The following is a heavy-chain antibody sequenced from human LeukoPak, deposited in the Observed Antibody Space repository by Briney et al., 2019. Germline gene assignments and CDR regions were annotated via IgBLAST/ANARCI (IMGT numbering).Heavy chain of an antibody. V-gene: IGHV3-53*01. D-gene: IGHD6-19*01. Sequence: PGGSLRLSCAASGFTVSSNYMSWVRQAPGKGLEWVSVIYSGGSTYYADSVKGRFTISRDNSKNTLYLQMNSLRAEDTAVYYCARDGYSSGWYYYGMDVWGQGTTVTVSS. CDR1: GFTVSSNY. J-gene: IGHJ6*02. CDR3: ARDGYSSGWYYYGMDV. CDR2: IYSGGST.